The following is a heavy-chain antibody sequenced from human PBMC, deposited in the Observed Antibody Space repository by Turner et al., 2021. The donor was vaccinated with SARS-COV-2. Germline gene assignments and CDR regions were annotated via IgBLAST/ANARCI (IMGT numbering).Heavy chain of an antibody. CDR3: ATHIGNFPRGYFDS. Sequence: QVLLVESGGGVPQPGRSLRLSCAASGFTFSSYGMHWFRQTPGKGLEWVAVIWYDGSNKYYADSVKGRFNISRDNSKNTLYLQMDGLRAEDTALYYCATHIGNFPRGYFDSWGQGTLVTVSS. D-gene: IGHD2-21*01. V-gene: IGHV3-33*01. CDR2: IWYDGSNK. J-gene: IGHJ4*02. CDR1: GFTFSSYG.